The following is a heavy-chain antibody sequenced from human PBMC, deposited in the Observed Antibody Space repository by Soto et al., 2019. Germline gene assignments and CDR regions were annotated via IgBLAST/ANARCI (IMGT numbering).Heavy chain of an antibody. J-gene: IGHJ5*02. D-gene: IGHD5-18*01. CDR1: GYSFTSYW. V-gene: IGHV5-10-1*01. Sequence: GESLKISCKGSGYSFTSYWISWVRQMPGKGLEWMGRIDPSDSYTNYSPSFQGHVTISADKSISTAYLQWSSLKASDTAMYYCASGTGLDTAMVFGPWSAPWGQGTLVTVSS. CDR3: ASGTGLDTAMVFGPWSAP. CDR2: IDPSDSYT.